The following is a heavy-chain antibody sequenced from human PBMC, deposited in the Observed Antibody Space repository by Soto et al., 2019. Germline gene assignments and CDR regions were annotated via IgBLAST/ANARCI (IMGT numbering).Heavy chain of an antibody. CDR2: MNPNSGNT. D-gene: IGHD3-10*01. CDR3: ARAVITSGYYFDY. CDR1: GYTFTSYD. Sequence: GASVKVSCKASGYTFTSYDINWVRQATGQGLEWMGWMNPNSGNTGYAQKFQGRVTMTRNTSISTAYMELSSLRSEDTAVYYCARAVITSGYYFDYWGQGTLVTVSS. V-gene: IGHV1-8*01. J-gene: IGHJ4*02.